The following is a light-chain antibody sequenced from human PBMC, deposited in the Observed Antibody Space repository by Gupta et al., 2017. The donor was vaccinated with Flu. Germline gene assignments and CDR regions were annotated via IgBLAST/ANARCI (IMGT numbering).Light chain of an antibody. J-gene: IGKJ3*01. CDR2: WAS. CDR3: QQYYETPRT. CDR1: HSVLHSSNNKDY. Sequence: NCKSSHSVLHSSNNKDYLAWYQQRPGQPPTLLISWASTRESGVPDRFSGSGSATDFTLTINSLQAEDVAVYYCQQYYETPRTFGPGTKVEIK. V-gene: IGKV4-1*01.